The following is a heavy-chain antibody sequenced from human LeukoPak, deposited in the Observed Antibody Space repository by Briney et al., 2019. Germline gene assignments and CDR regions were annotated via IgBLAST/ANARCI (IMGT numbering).Heavy chain of an antibody. D-gene: IGHD3-16*01. V-gene: IGHV3-23*01. Sequence: GGSLRLSCAASGFTFSSYGMSWVRQAPGKGLEWVSGISGSGGSTDYADSVKGRFTISRDNSKNTLYLQMNSLRAEDTAVYYCAKDATFGGVMAMYYFDYWGQGTLVTVSS. CDR3: AKDATFGGVMAMYYFDY. J-gene: IGHJ4*02. CDR1: GFTFSSYG. CDR2: ISGSGGST.